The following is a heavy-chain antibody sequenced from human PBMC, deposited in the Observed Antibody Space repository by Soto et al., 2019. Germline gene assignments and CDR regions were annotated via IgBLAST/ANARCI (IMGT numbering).Heavy chain of an antibody. J-gene: IGHJ6*02. CDR2: ISAYNGNT. CDR3: ARTDPRDYYYYYGMDV. V-gene: IGHV1-18*01. Sequence: ASVKVSCKASGYTFTSYGISWVRQAPGQGLEWMGWISAYNGNTNYAQKLQGRVTMTTDTSTSTAYMELRSLRSDDTAVYYCARTDPRDYYYYYGMDVWGQGTTVTVSS. CDR1: GYTFTSYG.